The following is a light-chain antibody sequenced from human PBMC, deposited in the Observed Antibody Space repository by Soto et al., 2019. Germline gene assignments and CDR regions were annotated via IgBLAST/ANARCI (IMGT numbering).Light chain of an antibody. CDR2: AAS. CDR1: QHIANY. Sequence: DIQMTQSPSSLSASVGDRVTITCRASQHIANYLNWYQQKPGKAPNLLIYAASSLQSGVPSRFSGSGSGTDFTLTISSLQPEDFATYYCQHSYTTPITFGQGTRLEIK. J-gene: IGKJ5*01. V-gene: IGKV1-39*01. CDR3: QHSYTTPIT.